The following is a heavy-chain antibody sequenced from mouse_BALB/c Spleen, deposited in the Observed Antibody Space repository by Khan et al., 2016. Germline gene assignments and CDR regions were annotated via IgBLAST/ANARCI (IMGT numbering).Heavy chain of an antibody. CDR2: INTYTGEP. CDR3: ARWEFPY. D-gene: IGHD4-1*01. V-gene: IGHV9-1*02. J-gene: IGHJ3*01. Sequence: QIQLVQSGPELKKPGETVKISCKASGYTFTNYGMNWVKQAPGKDLKWMGRINTYTGEPTYDDDFKGRFAFSLETSASTAYLQINNLRDEDMATYVGARWEFPYWGQGTLVTVSA. CDR1: GYTFTNYG.